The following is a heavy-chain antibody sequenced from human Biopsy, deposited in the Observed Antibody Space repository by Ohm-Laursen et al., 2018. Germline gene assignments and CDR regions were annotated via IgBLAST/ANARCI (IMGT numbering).Heavy chain of an antibody. J-gene: IGHJ6*02. Sequence: SETLSLTCSVSGGSVSDSFHFWSWIRQLPGKGLEWIGNVYYSGTTNYNPSFKSRVTVSIDTSKNQFSLKLTSVTAADTAVYFCTRDVKRYCSGSSCYTGYFGMDVWGQGTTVTVSS. D-gene: IGHD2-2*01. CDR2: VYYSGTT. CDR3: TRDVKRYCSGSSCYTGYFGMDV. V-gene: IGHV4-61*01. CDR1: GGSVSDSFHF.